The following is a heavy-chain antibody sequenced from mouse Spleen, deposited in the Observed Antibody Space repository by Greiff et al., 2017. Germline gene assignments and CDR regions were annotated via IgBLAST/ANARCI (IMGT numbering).Heavy chain of an antibody. V-gene: IGHV1-26*01. CDR3: ARGTTVVAKDY. D-gene: IGHD1-1*01. J-gene: IGHJ2*01. Sequence: EVKLQQSGPELVKPGASVKISCKASGYTFTDYYMNWVKQSHGKSLEWIGDINPNNGGTSYNQKFKGKATLTVDKSSSTAYMELRSLTSEDSAVYYCARGTTVVAKDYWGQGTTLTVSS. CDR2: INPNNGGT. CDR1: GYTFTDYY.